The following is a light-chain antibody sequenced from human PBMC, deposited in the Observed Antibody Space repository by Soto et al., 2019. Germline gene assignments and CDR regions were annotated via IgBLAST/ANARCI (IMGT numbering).Light chain of an antibody. J-gene: IGLJ1*01. Sequence: QSVLTQPASVSGSPGQSITISCTGTSSDVGGYNYVSWYQQHPGKVPKLMFYEVSTRPSGVVNRFSGSKSGNTASLTISGLQAEDEADYYCSSFTSSSTQVFGTGTKVTVL. CDR3: SSFTSSSTQV. V-gene: IGLV2-14*01. CDR1: SSDVGGYNY. CDR2: EVS.